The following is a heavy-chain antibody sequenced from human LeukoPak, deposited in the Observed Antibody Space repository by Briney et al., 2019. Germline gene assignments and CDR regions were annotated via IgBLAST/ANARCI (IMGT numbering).Heavy chain of an antibody. J-gene: IGHJ6*03. CDR3: ARDQYGSSWHDDYYYYYMDV. Sequence: PSETLSLTCTVSGVSISSGSYYWSWLRQPAGKGLEWIGRIYTSGSTNYNPSLKSRVTISVDTSKNQFSLKLSSVTAADTAVYYCARDQYGSSWHDDYYYYYMDVWGKGTTVTISS. CDR2: IYTSGST. V-gene: IGHV4-61*02. D-gene: IGHD6-13*01. CDR1: GVSISSGSYY.